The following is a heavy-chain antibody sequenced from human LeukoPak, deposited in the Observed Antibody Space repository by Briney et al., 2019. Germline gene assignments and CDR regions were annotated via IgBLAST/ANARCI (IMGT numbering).Heavy chain of an antibody. J-gene: IGHJ5*02. V-gene: IGHV3-53*01. CDR3: ATVKYDYGDPVGWFDP. D-gene: IGHD4-17*01. CDR1: GFTFSSYS. Sequence: PGGSLRLSCAASGFTFSSYSMKWVRQAPGKGLEWVSVIYSGGSTYYADSVRGRFTISRDNSKNTLYLLMTSLRADDTAVYYCATVKYDYGDPVGWFDPWGQGTLVTVSS. CDR2: IYSGGST.